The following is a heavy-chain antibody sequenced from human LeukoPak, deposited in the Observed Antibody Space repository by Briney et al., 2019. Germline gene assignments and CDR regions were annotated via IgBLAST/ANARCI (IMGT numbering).Heavy chain of an antibody. CDR2: IKQDGSEK. D-gene: IGHD6-13*01. Sequence: GGSLRLSCAASGFTFSSYSMSWVRQAPGKGLEWVANIKQDGSEKYYVDSVKGRFTISRDNAKNSLYLQMNSLRAEDTAMYYCARDSAGNDYWGQGTLVTVSS. CDR1: GFTFSSYS. V-gene: IGHV3-7*01. CDR3: ARDSAGNDY. J-gene: IGHJ4*02.